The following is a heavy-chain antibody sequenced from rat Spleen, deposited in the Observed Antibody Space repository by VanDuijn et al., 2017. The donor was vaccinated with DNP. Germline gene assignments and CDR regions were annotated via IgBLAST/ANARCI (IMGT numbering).Heavy chain of an antibody. D-gene: IGHD3-1*01. CDR1: GFSLTSNS. J-gene: IGHJ3*01. CDR3: VRHVDPGWFPF. Sequence: QVQLKESGPGLVQPSQTLSLTCTVSGFSLTSNSVHWVRQPPGKGLEWVGTIWAGGSTNYNSAVQSRLSISRDTSKSQVFLKMNSLQPEDTGTYYCVRHVDPGWFPFWGQGTLVTVSS. V-gene: IGHV2-72*01. CDR2: IWAGGST.